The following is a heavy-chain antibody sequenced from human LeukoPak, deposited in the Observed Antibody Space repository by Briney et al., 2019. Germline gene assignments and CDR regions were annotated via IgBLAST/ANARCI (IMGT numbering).Heavy chain of an antibody. Sequence: PSETLSLTCNVSGGSISSSSYYWGWIRQPPGKGLEWIGSIYYSGSTYYNPSLKSRVTISVDTSKNQLSLKVSSVTAADTAVYYCARHKWLEPFDYWGQGTLVTVSS. CDR3: ARHKWLEPFDY. CDR2: IYYSGST. D-gene: IGHD6-19*01. J-gene: IGHJ4*02. V-gene: IGHV4-39*01. CDR1: GGSISSSSYY.